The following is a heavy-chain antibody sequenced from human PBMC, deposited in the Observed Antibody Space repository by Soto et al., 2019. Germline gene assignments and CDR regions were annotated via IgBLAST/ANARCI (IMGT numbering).Heavy chain of an antibody. Sequence: PSETLSLTCTVSGVSGGSISSYYWSWIRQPPGKGLEWIGYIHYSGSSNFNPSLKSRVTMSVDTSKNQFSLKLSSVTAADTAVYYCAGGLTTVVFFDYWGQGTLVTVS. CDR1: GGSISSYY. V-gene: IGHV4-59*01. D-gene: IGHD4-17*01. CDR2: IHYSGSS. J-gene: IGHJ4*02. CDR3: AGGLTTVVFFDY.